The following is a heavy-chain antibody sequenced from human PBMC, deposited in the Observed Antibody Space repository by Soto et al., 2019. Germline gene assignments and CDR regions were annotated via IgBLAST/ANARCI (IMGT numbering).Heavy chain of an antibody. Sequence: SETLSLTCAVSGYSISSGYYWGWIRQPPGKGLEWIGSIYHSGSTYYNPSLKSRVTISVDTSKNQFSLKLSSVTAADTAVYYCARVIGTTLGWFDPWGLGTLVTVSS. CDR3: ARVIGTTLGWFDP. D-gene: IGHD1-7*01. V-gene: IGHV4-38-2*01. CDR2: IYHSGST. J-gene: IGHJ5*02. CDR1: GYSISSGYY.